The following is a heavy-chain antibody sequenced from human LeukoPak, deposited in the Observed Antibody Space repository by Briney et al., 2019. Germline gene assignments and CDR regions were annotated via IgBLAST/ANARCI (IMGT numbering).Heavy chain of an antibody. D-gene: IGHD6-13*01. CDR1: GFTFRSYA. J-gene: IGHJ4*02. CDR2: ISGSGSST. V-gene: IGHV3-23*01. CDR3: ATSFGPVIAAAGTGAD. Sequence: GGSLRLSCAASGFTFRSYAMNWVRQAPGKGLEWVSVISGSGSSTYYADSVKGRFTISRDNSKNTLYLQMNSLRAEDTAVYYCATSFGPVIAAAGTGADWGQGTLVTVSS.